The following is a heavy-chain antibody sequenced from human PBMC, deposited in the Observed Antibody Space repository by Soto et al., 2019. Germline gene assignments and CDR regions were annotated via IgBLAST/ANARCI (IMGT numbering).Heavy chain of an antibody. CDR1: GFTFSSYS. V-gene: IGHV3-48*02. CDR3: ARFYDISGYYGFYYYGMDV. J-gene: IGHJ6*02. CDR2: ISSSSSTI. Sequence: GGSLRLSCAASGFTFSSYSMNWVRQAPGKGLEWVSYISSSSSTIYYADSVKGRFTISRDNAKNSLYLQMNSLRDEVTAVYFCARFYDISGYYGFYYYGMDVWGQGTTVTVSS. D-gene: IGHD3-22*01.